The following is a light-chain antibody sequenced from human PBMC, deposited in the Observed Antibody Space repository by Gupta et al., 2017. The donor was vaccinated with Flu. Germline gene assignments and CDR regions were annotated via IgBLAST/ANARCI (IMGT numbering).Light chain of an antibody. CDR2: DLDK. J-gene: IGLJ2*01. CDR3: VIWPSNAVV. Sequence: DLDKGQGSGVPSRFSGSKDGSANTGILLISGRQSEDEADYFCVIWPSNAVVFGGGTKLTVL. V-gene: IGLV5-37*01.